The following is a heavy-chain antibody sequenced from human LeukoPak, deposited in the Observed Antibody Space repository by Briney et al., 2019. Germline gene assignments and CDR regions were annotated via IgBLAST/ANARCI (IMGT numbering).Heavy chain of an antibody. V-gene: IGHV4-34*01. CDR1: GGSFSGYY. D-gene: IGHD3-3*01. J-gene: IGHJ5*02. CDR3: ARGIATRPGITIFGVAENWFDP. CDR2: INHSGST. Sequence: PSETLSLTCAVYGGSFSGYYWSWIRQPPGKGLEWTGEINHSGSTNYNPSLKSRVTISVDTSKNQFSLKLSSVTAADTAVYYCARGIATRPGITIFGVAENWFDPWGQGTLVTVSS.